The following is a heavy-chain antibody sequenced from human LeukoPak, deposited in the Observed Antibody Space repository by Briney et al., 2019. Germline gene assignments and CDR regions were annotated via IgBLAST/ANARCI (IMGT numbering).Heavy chain of an antibody. V-gene: IGHV4-30-2*01. CDR2: IYHSGST. Sequence: SETLSLTCAVSGGSISSGGYSWSWIRQPPGKGLEWIGYIYHSGSTYYNPSLKSRVTLSVDRSKNQFSLKLSSVTAADTAVYYCARNGGNSDYDYWGQGTLVTVSA. CDR1: GGSISSGGYS. CDR3: ARNGGNSDYDY. D-gene: IGHD4-23*01. J-gene: IGHJ4*02.